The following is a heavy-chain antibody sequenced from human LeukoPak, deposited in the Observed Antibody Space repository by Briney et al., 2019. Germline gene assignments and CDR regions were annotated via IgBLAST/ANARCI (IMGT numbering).Heavy chain of an antibody. CDR3: ARHVAARSHFVSWFDP. CDR2: IYYSGST. J-gene: IGHJ5*02. Sequence: SETLSLTCTVSGGSISSSSYYWGWIRQPPGKGLEWIGSIYYSGSTYYNPSLKSRVTISVDTSKNQFSLKLSSVTAADTAVYYCARHVAARSHFVSWFDPWGQGTLVTVSS. V-gene: IGHV4-39*01. CDR1: GGSISSSSYY. D-gene: IGHD6-6*01.